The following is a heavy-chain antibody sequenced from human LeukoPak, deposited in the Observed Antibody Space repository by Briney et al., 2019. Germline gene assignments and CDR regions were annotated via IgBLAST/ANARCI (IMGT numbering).Heavy chain of an antibody. V-gene: IGHV4-59*08. J-gene: IGHJ3*02. CDR3: ATSGLYGGNSIDAFDI. D-gene: IGHD4-23*01. CDR1: GGSISSHF. Sequence: SETLSLTCTVSGGSISSHFWSWIRQAPGKGLEWIGYMYYGGSSNYNPSLKSRVTISVDTSKNQFSLKLISVTAADTAVYYCATSGLYGGNSIDAFDIWGQGTMVTVSS. CDR2: MYYGGSS.